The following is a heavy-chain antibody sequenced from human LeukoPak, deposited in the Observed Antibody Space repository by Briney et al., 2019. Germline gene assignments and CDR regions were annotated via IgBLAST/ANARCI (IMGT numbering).Heavy chain of an antibody. CDR2: FDPEDGET. CDR1: GYTLTELS. CDR3: APWWGSSKYFQH. Sequence: ASVTVSCKVSGYTLTELSMHWVRQAPGKGLEWMGGFDPEDGETIYAQKFQGRVTMTEDTSTDTAYMELSSLRSEDTAVYYCAPWWGSSKYFQHWGQGTLVTVSS. J-gene: IGHJ1*01. D-gene: IGHD6-6*01. V-gene: IGHV1-24*01.